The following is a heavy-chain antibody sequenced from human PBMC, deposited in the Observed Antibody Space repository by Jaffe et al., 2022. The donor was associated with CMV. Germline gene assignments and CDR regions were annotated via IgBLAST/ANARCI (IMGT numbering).Heavy chain of an antibody. Sequence: QVQLQQWGAGLLKPSETLSLTCAVYGGSFSGYYWSWIRQPPGKGLEWIGEINHSGSTNYNPSLKSRVTISVDTSKNQFSLKLSSVTAADTAVYYCARGVYDYVWGSYRPNWFDPWGQGTLVTVSS. CDR3: ARGVYDYVWGSYRPNWFDP. CDR2: INHSGST. CDR1: GGSFSGYY. D-gene: IGHD3-16*02. J-gene: IGHJ5*02. V-gene: IGHV4-34*01.